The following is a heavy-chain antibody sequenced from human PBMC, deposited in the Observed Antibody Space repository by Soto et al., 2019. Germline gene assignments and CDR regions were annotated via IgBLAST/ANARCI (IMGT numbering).Heavy chain of an antibody. Sequence: EVQLVESGGGLVQPGGSLRLSCAASGLIFSDYHMDLVRQAPGKGLEWVGRIRRKANSYTTEYAASVKGRFTISRDDSKNSLYLQMTSLKTEDTAVYYCAMLGGWSGGSNDMDVWGQGTTVTVSS. V-gene: IGHV3-72*01. J-gene: IGHJ6*02. CDR1: GLIFSDYH. CDR2: IRRKANSYTT. CDR3: AMLGGWSGGSNDMDV. D-gene: IGHD6-19*01.